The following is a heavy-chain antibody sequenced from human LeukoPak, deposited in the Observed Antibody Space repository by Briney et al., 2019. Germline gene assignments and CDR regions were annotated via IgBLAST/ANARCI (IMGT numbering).Heavy chain of an antibody. J-gene: IGHJ3*02. CDR3: VRGPLLGHDSSGPGFDI. Sequence: ASVKVSCKASGYTFTNYGISWVRQAPGQGLEWIAVINPTEGGTSYAQNLQGRVTVTTDASTNIVHMNLSSLKSDDTAMYYCVRGPLLGHDSSGPGFDIWGQGTLVTVSS. V-gene: IGHV1-18*01. CDR2: INPTEGGT. D-gene: IGHD3-22*01. CDR1: GYTFTNYG.